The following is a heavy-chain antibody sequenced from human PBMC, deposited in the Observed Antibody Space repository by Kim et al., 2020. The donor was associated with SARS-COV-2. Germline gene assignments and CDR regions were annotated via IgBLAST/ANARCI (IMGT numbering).Heavy chain of an antibody. Sequence: GGSLRLSCAASGFTFSSYAMSWVRQAPGKGLEWVSAISGSGGSTYYADSVKGRFTISRDNSKNTLYLQMNSLRAEDTAVYYCAKDASHCSGGICYRDAFDIWGQGTMVTVSS. CDR3: AKDASHCSGGICYRDAFDI. D-gene: IGHD2-15*01. V-gene: IGHV3-23*01. CDR1: GFTFSSYA. J-gene: IGHJ3*02. CDR2: ISGSGGST.